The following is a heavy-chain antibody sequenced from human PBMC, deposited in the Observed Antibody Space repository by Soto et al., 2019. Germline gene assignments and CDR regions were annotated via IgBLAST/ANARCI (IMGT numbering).Heavy chain of an antibody. CDR1: GYTFTNFF. D-gene: IGHD6-19*01. V-gene: IGHV1-46*01. CDR2: INPGGGST. J-gene: IGHJ4*02. CDR3: ARDLGSLVAVAGTCYCDY. Sequence: QVQLVQSGAEVKGPGASVKISCKASGYTFTNFFIHWVRQAPGQGLEWMGIINPGGGSTDYAQKFKGRVTLTRDASTNTVHMELSSLRSEDTAVYYCARDLGSLVAVAGTCYCDYWGQGTLVTVSS.